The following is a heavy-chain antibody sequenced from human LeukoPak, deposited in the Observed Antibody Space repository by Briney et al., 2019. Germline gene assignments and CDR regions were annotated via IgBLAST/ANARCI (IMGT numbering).Heavy chain of an antibody. CDR2: INHSGST. CDR3: ARGIAVAGTPMNP. Sequence: SETLSLTCAVYGGSFSGYYWSWIRQPPGKGLEWIGEINHSGSTNCNPSLKSRVTISVDTSKNQFSLKLSSVTAADTAVYYCARGIAVAGTPMNPWGQGTLVTVSS. D-gene: IGHD6-19*01. J-gene: IGHJ5*02. V-gene: IGHV4-34*01. CDR1: GGSFSGYY.